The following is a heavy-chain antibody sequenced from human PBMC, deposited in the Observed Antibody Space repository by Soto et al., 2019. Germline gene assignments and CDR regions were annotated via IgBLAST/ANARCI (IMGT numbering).Heavy chain of an antibody. CDR1: GGSFSGYY. CDR2: INHSGST. J-gene: IGHJ4*02. CDR3: ARVGFYDYIWGSYRYTPYFDY. Sequence: SETLSLTCAVYGGSFSGYYWSWIRQPPGKGLEWIGEINHSGSTNYNPSLKIRVTLSVDTSKNQFSLKLSSVTAADTAVYYCARVGFYDYIWGSYRYTPYFDYWGQGTLVTVSS. D-gene: IGHD3-16*02. V-gene: IGHV4-34*01.